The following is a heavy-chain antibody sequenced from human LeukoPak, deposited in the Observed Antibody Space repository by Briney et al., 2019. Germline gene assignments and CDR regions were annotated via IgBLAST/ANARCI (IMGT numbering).Heavy chain of an antibody. CDR1: GFTFSSYS. D-gene: IGHD1-26*01. CDR3: ARGGGRSGSRESYFQH. Sequence: GGSLRLSCAASGFTFSSYSMNWVRQAPGKGLEWVSSISSSSSYIYYADSVKGRFTISRDNAKNSLYLQMNSLRAEDTAVYYCARGGGRSGSRESYFQHWGQGTLVTVSS. V-gene: IGHV3-21*01. J-gene: IGHJ1*01. CDR2: ISSSSSYI.